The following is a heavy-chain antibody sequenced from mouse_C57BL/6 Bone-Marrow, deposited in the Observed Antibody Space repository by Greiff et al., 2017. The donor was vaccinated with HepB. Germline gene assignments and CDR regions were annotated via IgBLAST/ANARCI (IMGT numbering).Heavy chain of an antibody. Sequence: QVQLQQPGAELVKPGASVKLSCKASGYTFTSYWMHWVKQRPGQGLAWIGMIHPNSGSTNYNETFTSKATLTVDKSSSTAYMQLSSLTYEDSAVYYCAREYYYGSSYGWFAYWGQGTLVTVSA. D-gene: IGHD1-1*01. CDR3: AREYYYGSSYGWFAY. CDR2: IHPNSGST. J-gene: IGHJ3*01. CDR1: GYTFTSYW. V-gene: IGHV1-64*01.